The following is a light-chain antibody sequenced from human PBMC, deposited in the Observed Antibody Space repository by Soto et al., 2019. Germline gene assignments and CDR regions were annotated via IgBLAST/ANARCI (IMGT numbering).Light chain of an antibody. J-gene: IGLJ3*02. CDR3: CSYAGSYTWV. V-gene: IGLV2-11*01. CDR2: DVS. Sequence: QSVLTQPRSVSGSPGQSVTISCTGTSSDGGGYNYVSWFQQHPGKAPKPMISDVSKRPSGVPDRFSGSKSGNTASLTISGLQTEDEADYYCCSYAGSYTWVFGGGTKLTVL. CDR1: SSDGGGYNY.